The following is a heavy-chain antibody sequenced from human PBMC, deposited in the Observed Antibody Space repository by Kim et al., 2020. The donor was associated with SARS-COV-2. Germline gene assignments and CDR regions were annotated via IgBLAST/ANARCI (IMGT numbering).Heavy chain of an antibody. CDR1: AFTFSSHW. CDR3: AGEAVLTAPGNAFDV. Sequence: GGSLRLSCEASAFTFSSHWMHWVRQAPGKGLEWVATIRQDGNDKYHVDSVKGRFTISRDNAKNSLYLQMDSLRADDTAVYYCAGEAVLTAPGNAFDVWGQGTMVTVSS. D-gene: IGHD2-21*02. J-gene: IGHJ3*01. CDR2: IRQDGNDK. V-gene: IGHV3-7*01.